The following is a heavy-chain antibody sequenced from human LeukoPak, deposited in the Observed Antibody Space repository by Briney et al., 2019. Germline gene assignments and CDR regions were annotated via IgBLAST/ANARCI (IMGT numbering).Heavy chain of an antibody. Sequence: ASVAVSFTASGYSFASYAMSWVRQAPGQGLEWMGWLNTNTGNPRYAQGLTGRFVFSLDTSVSTAYLQISSLKAEDTAVYYCARDHHGGTHFDYWGQGTLVTVSS. CDR3: ARDHHGGTHFDY. CDR2: LNTNTGNP. CDR1: GYSFASYA. D-gene: IGHD4-23*01. J-gene: IGHJ4*02. V-gene: IGHV7-4-1*02.